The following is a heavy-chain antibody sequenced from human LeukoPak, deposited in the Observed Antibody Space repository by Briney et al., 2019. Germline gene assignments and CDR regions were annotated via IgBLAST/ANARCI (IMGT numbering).Heavy chain of an antibody. Sequence: AGGSLRLSCAASGFTFSSYGMHWVRQAPGKGLEWVAVISYDGSNKYYADSVKGRFTISGDNSKNTLYLQMNSLRAEDTAVYYCAKGGPPSYYYDSSGYYYGGYFDYWGQGTLVTVSS. CDR2: ISYDGSNK. CDR3: AKGGPPSYYYDSSGYYYGGYFDY. J-gene: IGHJ4*02. D-gene: IGHD3-22*01. V-gene: IGHV3-30*18. CDR1: GFTFSSYG.